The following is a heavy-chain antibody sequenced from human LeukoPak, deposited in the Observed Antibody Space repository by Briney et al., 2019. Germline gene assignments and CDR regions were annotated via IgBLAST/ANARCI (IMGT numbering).Heavy chain of an antibody. CDR2: IIPIFGTA. CDR1: GATFSSYA. Sequence: SVKLSCKASGATFSSYAISWVRQAPGQGLGRMGGIIPIFGTANYAQKFQGRVTITADESTSTAYMELSSLRSEDTAVYYCATVGMVRGVTPYYFDYWGQGTLVTVSS. D-gene: IGHD3-10*01. V-gene: IGHV1-69*13. CDR3: ATVGMVRGVTPYYFDY. J-gene: IGHJ4*02.